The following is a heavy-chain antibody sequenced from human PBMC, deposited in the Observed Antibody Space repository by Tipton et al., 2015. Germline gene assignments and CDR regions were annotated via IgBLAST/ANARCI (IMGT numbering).Heavy chain of an antibody. D-gene: IGHD2-8*01. CDR1: GFTFSSYG. Sequence: SGFTFSSYGMHWVRQAPGKGLEWVAVIWYDGSNKYYADSVKGRFTISRDNSKNTLYLQMNSLRAEDTAVYYCARVGCTNGVCYSDYWGQGTLVTVSS. J-gene: IGHJ4*02. CDR3: ARVGCTNGVCYSDY. V-gene: IGHV3-33*01. CDR2: IWYDGSNK.